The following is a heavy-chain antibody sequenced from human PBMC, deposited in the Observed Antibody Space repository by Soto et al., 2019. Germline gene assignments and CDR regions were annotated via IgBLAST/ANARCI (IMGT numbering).Heavy chain of an antibody. V-gene: IGHV1-3*01. CDR2: INAGNGNT. Sequence: ASVKVSCKASGYTFTSYAMHWVRQAPGQRLEWMGWINAGNGNTKYSQKFQGRVTITRDTSASTAYIELSSLRSEDTAVYYCARGYCSGGSCEPGAFDIWGQGTMVTVSS. CDR3: ARGYCSGGSCEPGAFDI. D-gene: IGHD2-15*01. J-gene: IGHJ3*02. CDR1: GYTFTSYA.